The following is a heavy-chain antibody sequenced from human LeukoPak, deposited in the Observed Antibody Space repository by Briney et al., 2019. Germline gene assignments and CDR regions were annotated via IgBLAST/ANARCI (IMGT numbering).Heavy chain of an antibody. Sequence: GGSLRLSCAASGFTFSSYAMSWVRQAPGKGLEWVSAISGSGGSTYYADSVKGRFTVSRDNSKNTLYLQMDSLRTEDTALYYCAARKTMIAAAGSIDYWGQGTLVTVSS. J-gene: IGHJ4*02. V-gene: IGHV3-23*01. CDR1: GFTFSSYA. D-gene: IGHD6-13*01. CDR2: ISGSGGST. CDR3: AARKTMIAAAGSIDY.